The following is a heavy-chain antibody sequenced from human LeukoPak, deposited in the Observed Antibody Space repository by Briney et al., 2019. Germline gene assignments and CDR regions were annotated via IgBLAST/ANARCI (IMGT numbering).Heavy chain of an antibody. J-gene: IGHJ5*02. Sequence: HPGRSLRLSCAASGFTFSSYAMSWVRQAPGKGLEWVSAISGSGGSTYYADSVKGRFTISRDNSKNTLYLQMNSLRAEDTAVYYCAKDHTYYYDSSGYPWGQGTLVTVSS. V-gene: IGHV3-23*01. D-gene: IGHD3-22*01. CDR3: AKDHTYYYDSSGYP. CDR2: ISGSGGST. CDR1: GFTFSSYA.